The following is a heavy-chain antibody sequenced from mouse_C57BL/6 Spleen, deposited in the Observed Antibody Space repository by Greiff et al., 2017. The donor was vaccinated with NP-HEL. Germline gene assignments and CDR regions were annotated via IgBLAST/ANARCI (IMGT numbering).Heavy chain of an antibody. CDR1: GYTFTSYW. Sequence: VQLQQSGAELVKPGASVKLSCKASGYTFTSYWMQWVKQRPGQGLEWIGEIDPSDSYTNYNQKFKGKATLTVDTSSSTAYMQLSSLTSEDSAVYYCARRDYGLSYAMDYWGQGTSVTVSS. CDR3: ARRDYGLSYAMDY. D-gene: IGHD1-1*01. CDR2: IDPSDSYT. V-gene: IGHV1-50*01. J-gene: IGHJ4*01.